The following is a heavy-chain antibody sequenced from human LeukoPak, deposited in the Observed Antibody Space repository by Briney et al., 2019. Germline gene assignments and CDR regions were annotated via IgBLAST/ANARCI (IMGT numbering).Heavy chain of an antibody. CDR2: IRSKANIYAT. D-gene: IGHD3-22*01. V-gene: IGHV3-73*01. CDR3: TRRPDYYDSSGYEN. Sequence: GESLRLSCAASGFTLSGSAMHWVRQASGKGLEWVGRIRSKANIYATAYAASVKGRFTISGDDSKNTAYLQMNSLKTEDTAVYYCTRRPDYYDSSGYENWGQGTLVTVSS. CDR1: GFTLSGSA. J-gene: IGHJ4*02.